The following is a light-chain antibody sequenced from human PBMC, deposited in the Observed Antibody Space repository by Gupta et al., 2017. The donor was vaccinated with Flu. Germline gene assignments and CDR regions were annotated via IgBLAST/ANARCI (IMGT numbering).Light chain of an antibody. V-gene: IGKV2-30*01. CDR2: LVS. J-gene: IGKJ1*01. CDR3: RQGGHWPWA. CDR1: QSLVYSDGNTI. Sequence: DVVMTQSPLSLPVTLGQPASISCRSSQSLVYSDGNTILHWFQQRPGQSPRRLIYLVSHRESGVPDRFSGSGSGTEFTLKISRAEAEDVGVYFCRQGGHWPWAFGQGTKVEIK.